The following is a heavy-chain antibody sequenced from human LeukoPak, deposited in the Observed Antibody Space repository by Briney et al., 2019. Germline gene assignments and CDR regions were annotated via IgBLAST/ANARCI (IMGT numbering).Heavy chain of an antibody. CDR2: IYSGGST. Sequence: GGSLRLSCAASGFTFSSYSMSWVRQAPGRGLEWVSVIYSGGSTYYADSVKGRFSMSRDKSKNTLYLQMNSLKAEDTALYYCAREMYCSGGSCYGDAFDILGQGTMVTVSS. J-gene: IGHJ3*02. CDR1: GFTFSSYS. D-gene: IGHD2-15*01. V-gene: IGHV3-66*01. CDR3: AREMYCSGGSCYGDAFDI.